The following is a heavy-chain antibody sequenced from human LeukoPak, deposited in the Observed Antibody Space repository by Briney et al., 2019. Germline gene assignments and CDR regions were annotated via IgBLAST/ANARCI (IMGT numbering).Heavy chain of an antibody. CDR3: ATHGDGYGDYGLPFDY. Sequence: GASVRVSCKASGYTFTSYYMHWVRQAPGQGLEWMGIINPSGGSTSYAQKFQGRVTMTRDTSTSTVYMELSSLRSEDTAVYYCATHGDGYGDYGLPFDYWGQGTLVTVSS. CDR2: INPSGGST. V-gene: IGHV1-46*01. CDR1: GYTFTSYY. J-gene: IGHJ4*01. D-gene: IGHD4-17*01.